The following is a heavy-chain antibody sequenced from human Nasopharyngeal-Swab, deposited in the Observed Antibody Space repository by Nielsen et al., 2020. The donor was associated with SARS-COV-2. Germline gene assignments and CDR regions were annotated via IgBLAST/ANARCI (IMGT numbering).Heavy chain of an antibody. J-gene: IGHJ4*02. CDR3: ARGRNWNVLGY. V-gene: IGHV4-34*01. Sequence: SETLSFTCAVYGGSFSGYYWSWIRQPPGKGLEWIGEINHSGSTNYNPSLKSRVTISVDTSKNQFSLKLSSVTAADTAVYYCARGRNWNVLGYWSQGTLATVSS. CDR1: GGSFSGYY. D-gene: IGHD1-20*01. CDR2: INHSGST.